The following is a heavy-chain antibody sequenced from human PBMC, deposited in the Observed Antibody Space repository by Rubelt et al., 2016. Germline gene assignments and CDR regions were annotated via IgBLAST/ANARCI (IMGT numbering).Heavy chain of an antibody. Sequence: EVQLVESGGGLVQPGGSLRLSCAASGFTFSSYAMSWVRQAPGKGLEWVSAISGGSGSTYYADSVKGRFTISRDNSKNTLYLQMNSLKPEDTAVYYCARGPTSGTRFADLDLDYWGQGTLVTVSS. CDR3: ARGPTSGTRFADLDLDY. V-gene: IGHV3-23*04. CDR1: GFTFSSYA. CDR2: ISGGSGST. J-gene: IGHJ4*02. D-gene: IGHD3-10*01.